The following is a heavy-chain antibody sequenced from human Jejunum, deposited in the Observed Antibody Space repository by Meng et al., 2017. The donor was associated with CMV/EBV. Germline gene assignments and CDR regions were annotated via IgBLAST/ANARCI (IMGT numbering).Heavy chain of an antibody. CDR1: GYSISSGYN. CDR2: IYHSGNN. J-gene: IGHJ4*02. CDR3: ARHSATAGDY. V-gene: IGHV4-38-2*01. Sequence: CPVSGYSISSGYNWDWIRQPPGKGLEWIGSIYHSGNNIYNPSLKSRVTISVDTSKNQFSLKLSSVTAADTAVYYCARHSATAGDYWGQGTLVTVSS. D-gene: IGHD5-18*01.